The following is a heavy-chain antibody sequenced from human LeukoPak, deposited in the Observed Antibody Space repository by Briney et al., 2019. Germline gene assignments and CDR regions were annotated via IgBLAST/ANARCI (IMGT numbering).Heavy chain of an antibody. J-gene: IGHJ4*02. CDR1: GFTVSSNY. D-gene: IGHD5-24*01. V-gene: IGHV3-66*02. Sequence: SGGSLRLSCAASGFTVSSNYMSWVRQAPGKGLEWVSVIYSGGSTYYADSVKGRFTISRDNSKNTLYLQMNSLRAEDTAVYYCASLDGYQRSRFDYWGQGTLVTVSS. CDR2: IYSGGST. CDR3: ASLDGYQRSRFDY.